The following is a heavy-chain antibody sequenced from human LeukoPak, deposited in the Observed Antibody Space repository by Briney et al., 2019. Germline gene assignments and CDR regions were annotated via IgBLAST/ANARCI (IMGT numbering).Heavy chain of an antibody. CDR2: INHSGST. D-gene: IGHD3-9*01. V-gene: IGHV4-34*01. Sequence: PSETLSLTCAVYGGSFSGYYWSWIRQPPGERLEWIGEINHSGSTNYNPSLKSRVTISVDTSKNQFSLKLSSVTAADTAIYYCARFYFDSPYFDYWGQGTLVTVSS. CDR3: ARFYFDSPYFDY. J-gene: IGHJ4*02. CDR1: GGSFSGYY.